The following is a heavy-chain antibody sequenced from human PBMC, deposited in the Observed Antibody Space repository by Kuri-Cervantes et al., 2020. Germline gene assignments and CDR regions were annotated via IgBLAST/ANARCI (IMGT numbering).Heavy chain of an antibody. J-gene: IGHJ6*02. Sequence: ETLSLTCAASGFTFSSYSMNWVRQAPGKGLEWVSAISGSGGSTYCADSVKGRFTISRDNSKNTLYLQMNSLRAEDTALYYCAKDGRYYYGMDVWGQGTTVTVSS. CDR2: ISGSGGST. CDR1: GFTFSSYS. CDR3: AKDGRYYYGMDV. V-gene: IGHV3-23*01.